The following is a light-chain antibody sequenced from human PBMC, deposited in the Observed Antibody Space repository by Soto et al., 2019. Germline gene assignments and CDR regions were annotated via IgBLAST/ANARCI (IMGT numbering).Light chain of an antibody. CDR1: QSISNW. CDR3: QHYDRFPYT. CDR2: KAS. V-gene: IGKV1-5*03. Sequence: DIQMTQSPSTLSASVGDTVTITCRASQSISNWLAWYQQKPGQAPKLLIHKASTLESGVPSRFSGSGSGTEFTLTISSLQPDDFATVYGQHYDRFPYTFGQGTKLEIK. J-gene: IGKJ2*01.